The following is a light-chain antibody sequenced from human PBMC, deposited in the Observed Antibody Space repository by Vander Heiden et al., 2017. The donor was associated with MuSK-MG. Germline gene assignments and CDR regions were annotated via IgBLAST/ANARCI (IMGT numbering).Light chain of an antibody. CDR2: GAT. Sequence: EIVLTQSPGALSLSPGERVTLFCRASPSVSSSYLAWYQQKPGQAPRLLILGATSRATGIADRFSGSGSGTFFTLTIRRLEPEDFALYYCQQYGSSPITFGQGTRLEIK. CDR1: PSVSSSY. CDR3: QQYGSSPIT. V-gene: IGKV3-20*01. J-gene: IGKJ5*01.